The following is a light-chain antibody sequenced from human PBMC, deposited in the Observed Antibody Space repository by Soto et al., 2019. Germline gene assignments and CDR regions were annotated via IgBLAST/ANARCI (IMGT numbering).Light chain of an antibody. J-gene: IGLJ2*01. CDR1: NSDVGGYNY. CDR2: DVS. V-gene: IGLV2-14*01. CDR3: SSYTSSSTLGV. Sequence: QSALTQPASVSGSPGQSITISCTGTNSDVGGYNYVSWYQQHPGKAPKLMIYDVSNRPSGVSNRFSGSKSGNTASLTISGLQAEDEADYYCSSYTSSSTLGVFGGGTKVTVL.